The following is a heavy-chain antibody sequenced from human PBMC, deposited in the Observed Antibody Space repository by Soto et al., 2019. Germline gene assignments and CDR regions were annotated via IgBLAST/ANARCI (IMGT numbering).Heavy chain of an antibody. CDR2: ISWNSGSI. D-gene: IGHD3-3*01. J-gene: IGHJ3*02. Sequence: EVQLVESGGGLVQPGRSLRLSCAASGFTFDDYAMHWVRQAPGKGLEWVSGISWNSGSIGYADSVKGRFTISRDNAKNSLYLQMNSLRAEDTALYYCAKAVFGHDAFDIWGQGTMVTVSS. V-gene: IGHV3-9*01. CDR3: AKAVFGHDAFDI. CDR1: GFTFDDYA.